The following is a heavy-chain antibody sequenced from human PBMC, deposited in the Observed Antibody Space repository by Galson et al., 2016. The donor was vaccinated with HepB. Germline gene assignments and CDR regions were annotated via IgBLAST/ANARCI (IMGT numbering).Heavy chain of an antibody. D-gene: IGHD3-10*01. Sequence: SLRLSCAASAFSFRSYAMHWVRQAPGKGLEWVTVISFDGSDKYYADSVKGRFIISRDNSKNTVYLQMNSLRAEDTAVYYCAKGIKYYYGSGTPYGMDVWGKGTTVTVSS. V-gene: IGHV3-30*04. CDR3: AKGIKYYYGSGTPYGMDV. CDR2: ISFDGSDK. J-gene: IGHJ6*04. CDR1: AFSFRSYA.